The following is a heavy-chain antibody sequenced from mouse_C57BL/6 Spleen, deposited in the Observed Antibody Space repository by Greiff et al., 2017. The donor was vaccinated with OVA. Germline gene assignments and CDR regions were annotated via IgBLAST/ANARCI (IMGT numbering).Heavy chain of an antibody. CDR2: IHPNSGST. Sequence: QVQLQQPGAELVKPGASVKLSCKASGYTFTSYWMHWVKQRPGQGLEWIGMIHPNSGSTNYNEKFKSKATLTVDKSSSTAYMQLSSLTSEDSAVYYCARDYDYGLFAYWGQGTLVTVSA. V-gene: IGHV1-64*01. D-gene: IGHD2-4*01. CDR3: ARDYDYGLFAY. J-gene: IGHJ3*01. CDR1: GYTFTSYW.